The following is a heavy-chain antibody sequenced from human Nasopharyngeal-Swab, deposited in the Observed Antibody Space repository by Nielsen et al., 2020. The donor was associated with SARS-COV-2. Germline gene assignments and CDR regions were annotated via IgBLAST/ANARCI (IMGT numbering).Heavy chain of an antibody. CDR1: GFTFSSYA. CDR3: DRSTSWFDAFDT. CDR2: ISGSGGST. J-gene: IGHJ3*02. D-gene: IGHD2-2*01. Sequence: GESLKISCAASGFTFSSYAMSWVRQAPGKGLEWVSAISGSGGSTYYADSVKGRFTISRDNSKKTLYLQMNRLRAEDTAVYYWDRSTSWFDAFDTWGQGTMVTVSS. V-gene: IGHV3-23*01.